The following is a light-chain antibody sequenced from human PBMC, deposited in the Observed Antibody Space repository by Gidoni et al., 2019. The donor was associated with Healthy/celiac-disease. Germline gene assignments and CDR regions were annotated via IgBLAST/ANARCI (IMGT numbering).Light chain of an antibody. CDR2: DAS. V-gene: IGKV3-11*01. J-gene: IGKJ1*01. CDR1: QSVSSY. CDR3: QQRISWPPT. Sequence: EIVLPQSPATLSLSPGAGATLSCRASQSVSSYLAWYQQKPGQAPRLLIYDASNRATGIPARFSGSGSGTDFILTISSLDPEDFAVYYCQQRISWPPTFGQGTKVEIK.